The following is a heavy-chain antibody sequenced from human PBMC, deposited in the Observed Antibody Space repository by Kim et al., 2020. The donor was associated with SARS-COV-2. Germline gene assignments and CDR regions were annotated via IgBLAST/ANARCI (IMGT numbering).Heavy chain of an antibody. Sequence: DSVKGRFTISRDNAKNSLYLQMNSLRAEDTAVYYCAREEGTVTRAWYFDYWGQGTLVTVSS. D-gene: IGHD4-17*01. V-gene: IGHV3-7*03. CDR3: AREEGTVTRAWYFDY. J-gene: IGHJ4*02.